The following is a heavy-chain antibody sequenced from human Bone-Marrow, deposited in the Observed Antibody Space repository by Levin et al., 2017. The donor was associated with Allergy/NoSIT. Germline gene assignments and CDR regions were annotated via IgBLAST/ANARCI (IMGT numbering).Heavy chain of an antibody. J-gene: IGHJ3*02. D-gene: IGHD4-17*01. CDR3: ARVTTGDDYGDYGHAFDI. V-gene: IGHV4-30-2*01. CDR2: IYHSGST. CDR1: GGSISSGGYS. Sequence: SETLSLTCAVSGGSISSGGYSWSWIRQPPGKGLEWIGYIYHSGSTYYNPSLKSRVTISVDRSKNQFSLKLSSVTAADTAVYYCARVTTGDDYGDYGHAFDIWGQGTMVTVSS.